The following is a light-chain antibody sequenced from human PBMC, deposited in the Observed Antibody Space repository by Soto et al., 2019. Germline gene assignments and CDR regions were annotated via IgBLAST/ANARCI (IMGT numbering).Light chain of an antibody. CDR3: QQHNSYS. V-gene: IGKV1-5*01. J-gene: IGKJ1*01. CDR2: DAS. CDR1: QSISSW. Sequence: DIQVTQSPSTLSASVGDRVTITCRASQSISSWLAWYQQKPGTAPKLLIYDASTLESGVPSRFSGSGSGTEFTLTISSLQPDDFATYSCQQHNSYSFGQGTKVDIK.